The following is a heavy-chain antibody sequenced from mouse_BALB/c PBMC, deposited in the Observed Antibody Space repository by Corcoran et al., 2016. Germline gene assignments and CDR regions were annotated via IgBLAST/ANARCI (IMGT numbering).Heavy chain of an antibody. CDR1: GYTFTTAG. CDR3: ARAITTVVFDY. CDR2: INTHSGVP. D-gene: IGHD1-1*01. J-gene: IGHJ2*01. Sequence: QTQLVQSGPELKKPGETVRISCKASGYTFTTAGMQWVQKMPGKGLKWIGWINTHSGVPKYAEDFKGRFAFSLETSASTAYLQISNLKNEDTATYFCARAITTVVFDYWGQGTTLTVSS. V-gene: IGHV9-4*02.